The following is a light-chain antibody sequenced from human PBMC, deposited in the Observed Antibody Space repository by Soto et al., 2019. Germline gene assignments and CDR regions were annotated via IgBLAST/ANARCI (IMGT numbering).Light chain of an antibody. CDR1: SSDVVGYNY. V-gene: IGLV2-14*01. CDR3: SSYTSXSTL. Sequence: QSVLTQPASVSWSPGQSITISCTGTSSDVVGYNYVSWYQQHPGKAPKLIIYEVSNRPSGVSNRFSGSKSGKTASLTISGLQAEDEADYYRSSYTSXSTLFGTGTKVXV. CDR2: EVS. J-gene: IGLJ1*01.